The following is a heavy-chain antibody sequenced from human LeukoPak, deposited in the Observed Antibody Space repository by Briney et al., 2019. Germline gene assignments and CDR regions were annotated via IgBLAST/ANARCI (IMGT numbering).Heavy chain of an antibody. J-gene: IGHJ2*01. D-gene: IGHD2-21*02. Sequence: SETLSLTCAVYGGSFNDYYGCWIRQPPGKGLEWIGEITRTGSTNYNPSLKSRVTISVDTSKNQFSLKLTSVTAADTAVYYCARRRLAKGDTRHWNFDLWGRGTLVTVSS. CDR2: ITRTGST. CDR3: ARRRLAKGDTRHWNFDL. CDR1: GGSFNDYY. V-gene: IGHV4-34*01.